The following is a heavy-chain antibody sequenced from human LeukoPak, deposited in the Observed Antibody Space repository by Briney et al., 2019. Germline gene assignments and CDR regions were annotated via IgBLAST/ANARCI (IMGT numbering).Heavy chain of an antibody. CDR3: ARDKTAGFLEWLQPYYYYGMDV. J-gene: IGHJ6*02. CDR2: INHSGST. CDR1: GGSFSGYY. V-gene: IGHV4-34*01. D-gene: IGHD3-3*01. Sequence: SETLSPTCAVYGGSFSGYYWSWIRQPPGKGLEWIGEINHSGSTNYNPSLKSRVTISVDTSKNQFSLKLSSVTAADTAVYYCARDKTAGFLEWLQPYYYYGMDVWGQGTTVTVSS.